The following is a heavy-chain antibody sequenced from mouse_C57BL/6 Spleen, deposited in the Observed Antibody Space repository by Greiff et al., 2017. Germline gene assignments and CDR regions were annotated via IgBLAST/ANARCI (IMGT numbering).Heavy chain of an antibody. J-gene: IGHJ1*03. D-gene: IGHD2-1*01. CDR2: IWSGGST. CDR3: AKNGNYGYFDV. V-gene: IGHV2-4*01. CDR1: GFSLTSYG. Sequence: VKLMESGPGLVQPSQSLSITCTVSGFSLTSYGAHWVRQPPGKGLEWLGVIWSGGSTDYNAAFISRLSISKDNSKSQVFFKMNSLQADDTAIYYCAKNGNYGYFDVWGTGTTVTVSS.